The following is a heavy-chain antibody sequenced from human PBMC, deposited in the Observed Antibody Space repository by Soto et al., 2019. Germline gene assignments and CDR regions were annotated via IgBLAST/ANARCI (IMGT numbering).Heavy chain of an antibody. V-gene: IGHV1-3*01. CDR2: INAGNGNT. CDR1: GYTFTSYA. J-gene: IGHJ6*03. Sequence: GASVKVSCKASGYTFTSYAMHWVRQAPGQRLEWMGWINAGNGNTKYSQKFQGRVTITRDTSASTAYMELSSLRSEDTAVYYCAREVRGLRSPEWLLRPQSYYYYMDVWGKGTTVTVSS. CDR3: AREVRGLRSPEWLLRPQSYYYYMDV. D-gene: IGHD3-3*01.